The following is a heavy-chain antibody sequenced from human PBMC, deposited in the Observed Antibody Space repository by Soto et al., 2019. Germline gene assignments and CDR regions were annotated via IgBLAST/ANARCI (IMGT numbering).Heavy chain of an antibody. V-gene: IGHV1-18*01. CDR2: ISAYNGNT. Sequence: ASVKVSCKASGYTFTSYGISWVRQAPGQGLEWMGWISAYNGNTNYAQKLQGRVTMTTDTSTSTAYMELRSLRSEDTAVYYCATIRRRCLRLSSREKTTQNYYYYGMDVWGQGTTVTVSS. D-gene: IGHD5-12*01. CDR1: GYTFTSYG. CDR3: ATIRRRCLRLSSREKTTQNYYYYGMDV. J-gene: IGHJ6*02.